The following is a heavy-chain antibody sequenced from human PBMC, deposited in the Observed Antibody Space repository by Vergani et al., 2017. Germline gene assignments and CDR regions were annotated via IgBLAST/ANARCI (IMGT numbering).Heavy chain of an antibody. D-gene: IGHD3-3*01. J-gene: IGHJ4*02. CDR3: AKPSASPDFWSGEGFDY. CDR2: INPNSGGT. Sequence: QVQLVQSGAEVKKPGASVKVSCKASGYTFTGYYMHWVRQAPGQGLEWMGWINPNSGGTNYAQKFQGWVTMTRDTSISTAYMELSSLRSEDTAVYYCAKPSASPDFWSGEGFDYWGQGTLVTVSS. V-gene: IGHV1-2*04. CDR1: GYTFTGYY.